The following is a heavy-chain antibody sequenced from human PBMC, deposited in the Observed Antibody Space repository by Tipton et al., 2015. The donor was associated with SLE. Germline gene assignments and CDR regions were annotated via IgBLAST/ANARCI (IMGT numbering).Heavy chain of an antibody. J-gene: IGHJ3*02. V-gene: IGHV1-3*01. CDR2: INAGNGNT. CDR1: GYTFTSYA. Sequence: QSGPEVKKPGASVKFSCKTSGYTFTSYAMHWVRQAPGQRLEWMGWINAGNGNTKYSQKFQGRVTITRDTSASTAYMELSSLRSEDTAVYYCARDLVEWELRGHDAFDIWGQGTMVTVSS. CDR3: ARDLVEWELRGHDAFDI. D-gene: IGHD1-26*01.